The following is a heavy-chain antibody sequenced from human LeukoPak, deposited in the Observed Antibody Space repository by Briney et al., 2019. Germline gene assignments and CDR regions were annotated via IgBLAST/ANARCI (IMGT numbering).Heavy chain of an antibody. CDR3: AKDSLWAAPIFPTLYGMDV. CDR1: GFTFSSYG. J-gene: IGHJ6*02. CDR2: ISYDGSNK. Sequence: GGSLRLSCAASGFTFSSYGMHWVRQAPGKGLEWVAVISYDGSNKYYADSVKGRFTISRDNSKNTLYLQMNSLRAEDTAVYYCAKDSLWAAPIFPTLYGMDVWGQGTTVTVSS. V-gene: IGHV3-30*18. D-gene: IGHD3-3*01.